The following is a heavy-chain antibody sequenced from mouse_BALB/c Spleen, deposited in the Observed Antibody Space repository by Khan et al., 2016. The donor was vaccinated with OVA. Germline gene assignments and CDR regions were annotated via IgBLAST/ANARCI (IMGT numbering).Heavy chain of an antibody. CDR2: ISYSGRT. D-gene: IGHD1-1*01. CDR1: GYSITSDYA. Sequence: EVQLQESGPGLVKPSQSLSLTCTVTGYSITSDYAWNWIRQFPGNKLEWMGYISYSGRTSYNPSLKSRIPITRDTSKNQFFLQLNSVTTEDTATDNCARSVTITTVVATDFDYWGQGTTLTVSS. CDR3: ARSVTITTVVATDFDY. J-gene: IGHJ2*01. V-gene: IGHV3-2*02.